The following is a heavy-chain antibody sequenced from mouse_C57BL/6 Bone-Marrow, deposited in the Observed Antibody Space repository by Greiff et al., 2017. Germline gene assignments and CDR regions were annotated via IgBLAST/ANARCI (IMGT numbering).Heavy chain of an antibody. CDR2: IYPGSGST. Sequence: VQLQQPGAELVKPGASVKMSCKASGYTFTSYWITWVKQRPGQSLEWIGDIYPGSGSTSYNQKFKSKATLTVDPSSSTAYMQLSSLTSEDSAVYCCGSYLGWLLGDMYYWGQGTSVTVS. CDR1: GYTFTSYW. V-gene: IGHV1-55*01. D-gene: IGHD2-3*01. CDR3: GSYLGWLLGDMYY. J-gene: IGHJ4*01.